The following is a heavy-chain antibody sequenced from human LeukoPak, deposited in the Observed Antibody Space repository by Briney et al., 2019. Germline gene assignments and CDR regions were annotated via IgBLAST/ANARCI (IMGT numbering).Heavy chain of an antibody. CDR2: IYTSGST. CDR1: GGSISSYY. CDR3: AREGYDFWSLNWFDP. Sequence: LSETLSLTCTVSGGSISSYYWSWIRQPAGKGLEWIGRIYTSGSTNYNPSLKSRVTMSVDTSKNQFSLKLSSVTAADTAVYYCAREGYDFWSLNWFDPWGQGTLVTVSS. D-gene: IGHD3-3*01. V-gene: IGHV4-4*07. J-gene: IGHJ5*02.